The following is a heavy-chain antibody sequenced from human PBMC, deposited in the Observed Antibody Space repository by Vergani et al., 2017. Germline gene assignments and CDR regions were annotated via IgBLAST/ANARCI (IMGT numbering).Heavy chain of an antibody. CDR1: GGTFSSYA. Sequence: QVQLVQSGAEVKKPGSSVKVSCKASGGTFSSYAISWVRQAPGQGLEWMGGIIPIFGTANYAQKLQGRVTITADESTSTAYMELSSLRSEDTAVYYCASSHLEWSRPTAFDYWGQGTLVTVSS. J-gene: IGHJ4*02. V-gene: IGHV1-69*01. CDR2: IIPIFGTA. D-gene: IGHD3-3*01. CDR3: ASSHLEWSRPTAFDY.